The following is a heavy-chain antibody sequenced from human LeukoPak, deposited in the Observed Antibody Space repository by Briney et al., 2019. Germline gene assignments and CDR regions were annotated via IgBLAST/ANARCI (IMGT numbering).Heavy chain of an antibody. Sequence: GGSLRLSCAASGFTFNTYWMHWVRQAPGKGLVWVSRIRSDGSSTSYADSVRGRFTISRDNAKNTLYLQMNSLRAEDTAVYYCVRALMGTSDHWGQGSLVTVSS. CDR3: VRALMGTSDH. CDR2: IRSDGSST. CDR1: GFTFNTYW. D-gene: IGHD7-27*01. J-gene: IGHJ4*02. V-gene: IGHV3-74*01.